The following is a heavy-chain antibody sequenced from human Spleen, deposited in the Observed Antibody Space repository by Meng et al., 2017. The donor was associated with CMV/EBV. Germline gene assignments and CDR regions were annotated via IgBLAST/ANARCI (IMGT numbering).Heavy chain of an antibody. Sequence: IHWVRQAPGKGLEWVSSISSGSDSTYYAGPVKGRFTISRDNAENSLSLQMNSLRAEDTAIYYCARDCSSTSCFRGIFYYGMDVWGQGTTVTVSS. CDR3: ARDCSSTSCFRGIFYYGMDV. CDR2: ISSGSDST. J-gene: IGHJ6*02. V-gene: IGHV3-21*01. D-gene: IGHD2-2*01.